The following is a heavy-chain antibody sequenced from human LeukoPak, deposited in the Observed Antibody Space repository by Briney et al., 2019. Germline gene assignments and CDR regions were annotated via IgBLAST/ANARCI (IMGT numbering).Heavy chain of an antibody. CDR3: ARDSLYGVVDY. CDR2: INPSGGST. Sequence: ASVKVSCKTSGYTFTIYYIHWVRQAPGQGLEWMGIINPSGGSTSYAQKFQGRVTMTRDTSTSTVYMYLSSLRSEDTAVYYCARDSLYGVVDYWGRGTLVTVSS. D-gene: IGHD4-17*01. V-gene: IGHV1-46*01. CDR1: GYTFTIYY. J-gene: IGHJ4*02.